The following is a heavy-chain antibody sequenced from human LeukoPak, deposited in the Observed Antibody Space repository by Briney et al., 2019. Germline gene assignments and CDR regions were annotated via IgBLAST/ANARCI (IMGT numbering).Heavy chain of an antibody. Sequence: ASVTVSCTASGYTFTGYYMHWVRQAPGQGLEWMGWINPNSGGTNYAQKFQGRVTMTRDTSISTAYMELSRLRSDDTAVYYCARSVRAAAPGDYWGQGTLVTVSS. CDR1: GYTFTGYY. J-gene: IGHJ4*02. CDR3: ARSVRAAAPGDY. CDR2: INPNSGGT. V-gene: IGHV1-2*02. D-gene: IGHD6-13*01.